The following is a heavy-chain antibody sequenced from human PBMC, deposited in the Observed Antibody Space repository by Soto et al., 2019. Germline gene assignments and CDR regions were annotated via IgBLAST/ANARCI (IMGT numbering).Heavy chain of an antibody. CDR2: IYFSGST. J-gene: IGHJ5*02. D-gene: IGHD3-16*01. V-gene: IGHV4-39*01. CDR3: ARNEYDMLLKWFDP. Sequence: QVQLRESGPGLVKPSETLSLTCTVSGGSINNVNYYWAWIRQPPGKGLEWIGSIYFSGSTYYSPSLKSRVTMSFDTPKNQFSLRLNSVTAADTAAYYCARNEYDMLLKWFDPWGQGTLVTVSS. CDR1: GGSINNVNYY.